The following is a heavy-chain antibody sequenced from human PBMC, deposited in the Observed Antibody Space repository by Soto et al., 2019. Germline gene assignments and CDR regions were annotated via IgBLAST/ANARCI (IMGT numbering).Heavy chain of an antibody. CDR2: INPNSGGT. CDR3: ARRGVGYCSSTSCLTWFDP. D-gene: IGHD2-2*01. CDR1: GYTFTGYY. J-gene: IGHJ5*02. V-gene: IGHV1-2*02. Sequence: ASVKVSCKASGYTFTGYYMHWVRQAPGQGLEWMGWINPNSGGTNYAQKFQGRVTMTRDTSISTAYMELSRLRSDDTAVYYCARRGVGYCSSTSCLTWFDPWGQGTLVTVSS.